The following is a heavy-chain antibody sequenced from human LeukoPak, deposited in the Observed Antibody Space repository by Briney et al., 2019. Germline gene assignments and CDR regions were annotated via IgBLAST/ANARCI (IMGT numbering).Heavy chain of an antibody. V-gene: IGHV4-39*07. Sequence: SETLSLTCTVSGGSISSSNYYWGWIRQPPGKGLEWIGSIYYSGSTYYNPSLKSRVTISLDTSKNQFSLKLSSVTAADTAVYYCARGGVVVAATAWFDPWGQGTLVTVSS. CDR1: GGSISSSNYY. D-gene: IGHD2-15*01. CDR3: ARGGVVVAATAWFDP. J-gene: IGHJ5*02. CDR2: IYYSGST.